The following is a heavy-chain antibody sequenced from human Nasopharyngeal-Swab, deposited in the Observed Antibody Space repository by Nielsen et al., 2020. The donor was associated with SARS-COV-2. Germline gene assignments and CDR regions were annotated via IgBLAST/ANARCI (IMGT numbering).Heavy chain of an antibody. CDR3: ARHRVPDIVVVPAAMDV. CDR1: GFTFSAYG. J-gene: IGHJ6*02. CDR2: ISYDGSTE. V-gene: IGHV3-30*19. D-gene: IGHD2-2*01. Sequence: GESLKISCATSGFTFSAYGLHWVRQAPGKGLEWVAVISYDGSTEYYADSVKGRFTISRDNFKKTLYLQMNSLRAEDTAVYYCARHRVPDIVVVPAAMDVWGQGTTVTVSS.